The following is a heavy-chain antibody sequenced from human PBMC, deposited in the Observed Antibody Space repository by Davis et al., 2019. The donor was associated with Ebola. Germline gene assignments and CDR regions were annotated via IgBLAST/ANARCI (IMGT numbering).Heavy chain of an antibody. Sequence: MPSETLSLTCTVSGGSISSSYWSWIRQPPGKGLEWIGYVYYSGSTNYNPSLKRQVTMSIDTSKNQFSLKLSSVTAADTAVYYCARSPPVLRFLEWLFDPWGQGTLVTVSS. D-gene: IGHD3-3*01. V-gene: IGHV4-59*08. CDR1: GGSISSSY. CDR3: ARSPPVLRFLEWLFDP. J-gene: IGHJ5*02. CDR2: VYYSGST.